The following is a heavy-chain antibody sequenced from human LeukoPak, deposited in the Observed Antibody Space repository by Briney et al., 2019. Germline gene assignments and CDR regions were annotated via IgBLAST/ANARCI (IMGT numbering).Heavy chain of an antibody. CDR1: GYSISSGYY. V-gene: IGHV4-38-2*01. CDR2: IFHSGST. CDR3: ARVRGLYCFDY. D-gene: IGHD2-15*01. Sequence: PSETLSLTCADSGYSISSGYYWGWIRQPPGKGLEWIGSIFHSGSTYYNPSLKSRVTISVDTSKNQFSLKLSSVTAADTAVYYCARVRGLYCFDYWGQGTLVTVSS. J-gene: IGHJ4*02.